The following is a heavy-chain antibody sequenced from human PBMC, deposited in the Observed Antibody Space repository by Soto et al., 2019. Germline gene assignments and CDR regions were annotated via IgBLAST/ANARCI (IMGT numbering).Heavy chain of an antibody. Sequence: EVQLVESGGGLVKPGGSLRLSCAASGFTFSSYSMNWVRQAPGKGLEWVSSISSSSSYIYYADSVKGRFTSSRDNAKNSLYLQMNSLRAEDTAVYYCTRPTNDLLDAFDIWGQGTMVTVSS. CDR2: ISSSSSYI. CDR3: TRPTNDLLDAFDI. CDR1: GFTFSSYS. J-gene: IGHJ3*02. D-gene: IGHD2-8*01. V-gene: IGHV3-21*01.